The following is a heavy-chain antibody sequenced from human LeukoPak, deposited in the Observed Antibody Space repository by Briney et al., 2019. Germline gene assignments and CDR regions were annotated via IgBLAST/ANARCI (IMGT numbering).Heavy chain of an antibody. CDR1: GGSISSYY. CDR2: IYYSGST. D-gene: IGHD6-19*01. V-gene: IGHV4-59*01. CDR3: ARDGGESSGWPQPFDY. Sequence: SETLSLTCTVSGGSISSYYWSWIRQPPGKGLEWIGYIYYSGSTNYNPSLKSRVTISVDTSKNQFSLKLSSVTAADTAVYYCARDGGESSGWPQPFDYWGQGTLVTVSS. J-gene: IGHJ4*02.